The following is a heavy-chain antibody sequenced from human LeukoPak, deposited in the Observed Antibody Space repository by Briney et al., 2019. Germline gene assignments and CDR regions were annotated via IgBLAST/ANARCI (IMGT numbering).Heavy chain of an antibody. D-gene: IGHD2-2*01. CDR2: ISTSGDTI. Sequence: GGSLRLSCVASGFTFSSDEMNWVRQAPGKGLEWVSYISTSGDTIYYADSVKGRFTISRDNAKNSLYLQMNSLRAEDTAVYYCARARCSSTSCYAGFDYWGQGTLVTVSS. J-gene: IGHJ4*02. CDR3: ARARCSSTSCYAGFDY. V-gene: IGHV3-48*03. CDR1: GFTFSSDE.